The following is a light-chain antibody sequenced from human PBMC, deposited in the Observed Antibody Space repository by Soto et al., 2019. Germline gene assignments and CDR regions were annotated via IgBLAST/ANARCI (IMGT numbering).Light chain of an antibody. CDR1: QSISSW. Sequence: IHITHFPSTLSPSVVDRVSNTYRASQSISSWLAWYQQKPGKAPKLLIYDASSLESGVPSRFSGSGSGTEFTLTITSLQPDDFATYYCQQYNSYPWTFGQGTKVDIK. CDR3: QQYNSYPWT. V-gene: IGKV1-5*01. CDR2: DAS. J-gene: IGKJ1*01.